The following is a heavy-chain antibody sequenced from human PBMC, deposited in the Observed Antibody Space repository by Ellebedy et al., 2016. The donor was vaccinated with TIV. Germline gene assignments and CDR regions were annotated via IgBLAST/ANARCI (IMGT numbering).Heavy chain of an antibody. CDR3: ARDKARSQGRVFDY. CDR2: IHPSSGDT. D-gene: IGHD5-12*01. Sequence: ASVKVSXXASGYTFTGYYMHWVRQAPGQGLEWMGWIHPSSGDTKYAQKFQAWVTLTRDTSITTAYMELSRLRSDDTAVYYCARDKARSQGRVFDYWGQGTLVTVSS. J-gene: IGHJ4*02. CDR1: GYTFTGYY. V-gene: IGHV1-2*04.